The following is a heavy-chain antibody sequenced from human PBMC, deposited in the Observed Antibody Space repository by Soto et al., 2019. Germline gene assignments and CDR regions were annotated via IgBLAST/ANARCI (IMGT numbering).Heavy chain of an antibody. J-gene: IGHJ4*02. CDR2: ISYDGSNK. CDR3: ARVRDRSAHFDY. Sequence: GGSLRLSCAASGFTFSSYAMHWVRQAPGKGLEWVAVISYDGSNKYYADSVKGRFTISRDNSKNTLYLQMNSLRAEDTAVYYCARVRDRSAHFDYWGQGTLVTVSS. CDR1: GFTFSSYA. V-gene: IGHV3-30-3*01.